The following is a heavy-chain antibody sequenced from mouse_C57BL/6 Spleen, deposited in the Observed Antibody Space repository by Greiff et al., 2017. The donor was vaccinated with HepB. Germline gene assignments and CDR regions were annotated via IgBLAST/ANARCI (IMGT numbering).Heavy chain of an antibody. CDR2: IHPNSGST. Sequence: QVQLQQPGAELVKPGASVKLSCKASGYTFTSYWMHWVKQRPGQGLEWIGMIHPNSGSTNYNEKFKSKATLTVDKSSSTAYMQLSSLTSEDSAVYYCAESYDYDGTCFAYWGQGTLVTVAA. CDR1: GYTFTSYW. V-gene: IGHV1-64*01. J-gene: IGHJ3*01. D-gene: IGHD2-4*01. CDR3: AESYDYDGTCFAY.